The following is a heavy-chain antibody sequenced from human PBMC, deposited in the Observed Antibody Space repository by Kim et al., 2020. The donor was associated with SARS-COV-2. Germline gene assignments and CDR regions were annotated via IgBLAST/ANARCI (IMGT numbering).Heavy chain of an antibody. CDR2: IYYSGST. CDR1: GGSISSYY. V-gene: IGHV4-59*13. CDR3: ARAEDDILTGYYPFDY. J-gene: IGHJ4*02. D-gene: IGHD3-9*01. Sequence: SETLSLTCTVSGGSISSYYWSWIRQPPGKGLEWIGYIYYSGSTNYNPSLKSRVTISVDTSKNQFSPKLSSVTAADTAVYYCARAEDDILTGYYPFDYWGQGTLVTVSS.